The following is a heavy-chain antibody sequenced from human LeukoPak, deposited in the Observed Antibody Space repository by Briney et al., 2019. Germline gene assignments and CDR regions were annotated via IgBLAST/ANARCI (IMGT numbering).Heavy chain of an antibody. J-gene: IGHJ4*02. CDR1: GYSISSGYY. Sequence: PSETLSLTCTVSGYSISSGYYWGWIRQPPGKGLEWIGSIYHSGSTYYNPSLKSRVTISVATSRNQFSLKLSSVTAADTAVYYCARDLVYSSWYVYAYWGQGTLVTVSS. D-gene: IGHD6-13*01. V-gene: IGHV4-38-2*02. CDR2: IYHSGST. CDR3: ARDLVYSSWYVYAY.